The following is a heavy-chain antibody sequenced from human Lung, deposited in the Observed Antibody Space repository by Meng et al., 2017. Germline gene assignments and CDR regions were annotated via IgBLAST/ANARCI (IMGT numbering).Heavy chain of an antibody. V-gene: IGHV4-34*01. CDR1: GGSFSDYY. J-gene: IGHJ4*02. Sequence: QVQLQQWGAGPLKSSETLSLTCVVSGGSFSDYYWSWIRQPPGKGLEWIGEINHSGSTNYNPSLESRATISVDTSQNNLSLKLSSVTAADSAVYYCARGPTTMAHDFDYWGQGTLVTVSS. CDR2: INHSGST. D-gene: IGHD4-11*01. CDR3: ARGPTTMAHDFDY.